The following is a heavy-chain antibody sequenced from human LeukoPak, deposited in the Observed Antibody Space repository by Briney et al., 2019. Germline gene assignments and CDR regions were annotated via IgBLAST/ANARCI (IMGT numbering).Heavy chain of an antibody. CDR2: ISGSGGST. D-gene: IGHD5-18*01. V-gene: IGHV3-23*01. CDR1: GFTFSSYA. CDR3: ARAGGYSYGSRPRYYYYYYMDV. Sequence: GGSLRLSCAASGFTFSSYAMSWVRQAPGKGLEWVSGISGSGGSTYYADSVKGRFTISRDNAKNTLYLQMNSLRAEDTAVYYCARAGGYSYGSRPRYYYYYYMDVWGKGTTVTVSS. J-gene: IGHJ6*03.